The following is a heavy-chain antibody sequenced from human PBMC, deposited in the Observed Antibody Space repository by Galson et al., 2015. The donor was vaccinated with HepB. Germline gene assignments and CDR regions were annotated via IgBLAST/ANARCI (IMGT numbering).Heavy chain of an antibody. CDR1: GFTFINYW. J-gene: IGHJ4*02. V-gene: IGHV3-7*01. CDR2: IKPDGSEK. Sequence: SLRLSCAASGFTFINYWMSWVRQAPGKGMEWVANIKPDGSEKHYADSVKGRFTISRDNAKNSVFLQINSLRAEDTAAFYCARIGYRSSSFDYWGQGTLVTVSS. CDR3: ARIGYRSSSFDY. D-gene: IGHD6-13*01.